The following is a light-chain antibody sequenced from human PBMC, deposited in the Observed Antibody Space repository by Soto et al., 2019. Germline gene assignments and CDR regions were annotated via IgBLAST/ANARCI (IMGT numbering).Light chain of an antibody. CDR3: QQYDNPPPMYT. CDR1: QDISNY. Sequence: DIQMTQSPSSLSASVGDRVTITCQASQDISNYLNWYQQKPGKAPKLLIYDASNLETGVPSRFSGSGSGTDFTFTISSLQPADIATYYCQQYDNPPPMYTFGQGTKLEIK. CDR2: DAS. J-gene: IGKJ2*01. V-gene: IGKV1-33*01.